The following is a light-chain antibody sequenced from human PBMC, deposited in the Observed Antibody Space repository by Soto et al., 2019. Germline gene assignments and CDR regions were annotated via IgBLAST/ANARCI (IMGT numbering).Light chain of an antibody. CDR3: QQYNSWMWT. CDR2: GAS. V-gene: IGKV3-15*01. J-gene: IGKJ1*01. CDR1: QSVSSK. Sequence: EILMTQSPATLSVSPEDGATLSCRASQSVSSKLAWYQQKRGQAPRXIIYGASTRETGIPARCSGSGSWTEFTLIISSLQSEDSEVYDCQQYNSWMWTFGQGTKVDIK.